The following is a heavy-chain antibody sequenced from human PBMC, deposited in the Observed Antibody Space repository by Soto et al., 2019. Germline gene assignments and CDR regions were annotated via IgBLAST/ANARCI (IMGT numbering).Heavy chain of an antibody. V-gene: IGHV3-23*01. Sequence: PGGSLRLSCAASGFPFSSYALSLVRQAPGKGLEWVSSISGSGGSTYYADSVKGRFTISRDNSKNTLYLHMNSLRPEDTAVYYCAICTGIQLWVFNYWGQGTTVTVSS. CDR2: ISGSGGST. D-gene: IGHD5-18*01. J-gene: IGHJ4*02. CDR3: AICTGIQLWVFNY. CDR1: GFPFSSYA.